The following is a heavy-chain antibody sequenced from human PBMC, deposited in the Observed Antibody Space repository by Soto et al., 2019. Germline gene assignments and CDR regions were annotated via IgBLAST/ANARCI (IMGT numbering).Heavy chain of an antibody. CDR2: INPRNGAT. CDR3: VPHPHDSSGYFDS. CDR1: GYTFTGNY. D-gene: IGHD3-22*01. V-gene: IGHV1-2*02. J-gene: IGHJ4*02. Sequence: ASVKVSCKASGYTFTGNYMHWVRQAPGQGLEWMGWINPRNGATKYAQNFQGRVTLTWDTSITTAYMDLSRLRSDDTAVFYCVPHPHDSSGYFDSWGQGTRVTVSS.